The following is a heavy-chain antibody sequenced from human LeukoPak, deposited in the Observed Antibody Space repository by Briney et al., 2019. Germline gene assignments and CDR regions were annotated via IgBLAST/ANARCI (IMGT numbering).Heavy chain of an antibody. CDR1: GDSVSSNSAA. J-gene: IGHJ3*02. V-gene: IGHV6-1*01. Sequence: SQTLSLTCAISGDSVSSNSAAWNWIRQSPSRGLEWPGRTYYRSKWYNDYAVSLKSRITINPDTSQNQFSLPLNPVPPADPAAYGCAGVGVGGGAGNAFDIWGQGTMVTVSS. CDR3: AGVGVGGGAGNAFDI. CDR2: TYYRSKWYN. D-gene: IGHD6-19*01.